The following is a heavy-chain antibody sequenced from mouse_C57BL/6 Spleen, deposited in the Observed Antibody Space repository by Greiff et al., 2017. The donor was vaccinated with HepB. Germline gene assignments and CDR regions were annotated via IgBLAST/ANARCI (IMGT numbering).Heavy chain of an antibody. CDR1: GFTFSNYW. Sequence: EVKLLESGGGLVQPGGSMKLSCVASGFTFSNYWMNWVRQSPEKGLEWVAQIRLKSDNYATHYAESVKGRFTISRDDSKSSVYLQMNNLRAEDTGIYYCTSIYGYDGGFACWGQGTLVTVSA. CDR2: IRLKSDNYAT. D-gene: IGHD2-2*01. CDR3: TSIYGYDGGFAC. V-gene: IGHV6-3*01. J-gene: IGHJ3*01.